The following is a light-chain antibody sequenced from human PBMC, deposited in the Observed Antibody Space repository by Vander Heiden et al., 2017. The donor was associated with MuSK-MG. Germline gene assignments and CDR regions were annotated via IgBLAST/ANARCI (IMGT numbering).Light chain of an antibody. CDR2: EVS. V-gene: IGLV2-14*01. J-gene: IGLJ3*02. CDR1: TSDVGGYYY. Sequence: QSVLTQPASVSGSPGQSITISCSGSTSDVGGYYYVSWYQQHTGQVPRVILYEVSRRPSGISARFSGSKSGKTASLTISGLQPEDEAVYYCSSDGASGSLVLFGGGTKVTVL. CDR3: SSDGASGSLVL.